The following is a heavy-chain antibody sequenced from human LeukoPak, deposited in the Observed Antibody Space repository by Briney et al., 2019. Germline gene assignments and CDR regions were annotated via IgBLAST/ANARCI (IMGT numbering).Heavy chain of an antibody. CDR2: INHSGST. J-gene: IGHJ4*02. Sequence: SETLSLTCAVYGGSFSGYYWSWIRQPPGKGLEWIGEINHSGSTNYNPSLKSRDTISVDTSKNQFSLKLSSVTAADTAVYYCARGLSRSRTYYYDSSGYYGYWGQGTLVTVSS. D-gene: IGHD3-22*01. V-gene: IGHV4-34*01. CDR1: GGSFSGYY. CDR3: ARGLSRSRTYYYDSSGYYGY.